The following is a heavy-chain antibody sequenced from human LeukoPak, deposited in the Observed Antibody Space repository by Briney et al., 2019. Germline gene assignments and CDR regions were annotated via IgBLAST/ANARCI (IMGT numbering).Heavy chain of an antibody. CDR3: ARDRYCSSQGDGMDV. D-gene: IGHD6-13*01. V-gene: IGHV3-11*04. CDR1: GFTFSDYY. J-gene: IGHJ6*02. CDR2: ISGSGNTI. Sequence: GGSLRLSCAASGFTFSDYYMSWIRQAPGQGLEWISCISGSGNTIYYADSVKGRFTISRDNAKNSLYLQMNSLRAEDTAVYYCARDRYCSSQGDGMDVWGQGTTVTVSS.